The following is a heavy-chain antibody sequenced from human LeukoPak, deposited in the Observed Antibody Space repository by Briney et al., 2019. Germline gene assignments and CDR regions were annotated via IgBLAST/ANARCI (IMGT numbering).Heavy chain of an antibody. J-gene: IGHJ6*03. CDR3: ARISPPIAVAPYYMDV. CDR2: MNPNSGNT. CDR1: GYTFTSYD. D-gene: IGHD6-19*01. V-gene: IGHV1-8*01. Sequence: ASVKVSCKASGYTFTSYDINWVRQATGQGLEWMGWMNPNSGNTGYAQRFQGRVTITRNTSISTAYMELSSLRSEDTAVYYCARISPPIAVAPYYMDVWGKGTTVTVSS.